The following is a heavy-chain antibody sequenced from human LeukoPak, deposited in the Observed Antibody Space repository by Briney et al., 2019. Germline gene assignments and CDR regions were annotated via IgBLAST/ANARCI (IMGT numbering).Heavy chain of an antibody. D-gene: IGHD6-13*01. V-gene: IGHV3-11*01. CDR1: GFSVSGNF. Sequence: QPGGSLRLSCAVSGFSVSGNFLSWVRQAPGKGLEWVSYISSSSSTIYYADSVKGRFTISRDNAKNSLYLQMNSLRAEDTALYYCAKGLGSSSWFAFDYWGQGTLVTVSS. CDR2: ISSSSSTI. CDR3: AKGLGSSSWFAFDY. J-gene: IGHJ4*02.